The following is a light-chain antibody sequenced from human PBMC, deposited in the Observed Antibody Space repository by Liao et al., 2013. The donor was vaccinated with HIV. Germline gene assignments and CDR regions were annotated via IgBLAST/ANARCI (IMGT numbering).Light chain of an antibody. J-gene: IGLJ2*01. Sequence: SYVVTQPPSVSVSPGQTATITCSGDKLGDKYVSWYQQKPGQPPMLVLYQDTKRPSGIPERFSGSNSRNTATLTIRGTQVMDEADYYCQVWDNSRDHVIFGGGTKLTVL. CDR3: QVWDNSRDHVI. CDR2: QDT. CDR1: KLGDKY. V-gene: IGLV3-1*01.